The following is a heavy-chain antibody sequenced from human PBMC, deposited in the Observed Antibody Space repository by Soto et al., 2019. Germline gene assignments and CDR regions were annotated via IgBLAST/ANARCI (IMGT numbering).Heavy chain of an antibody. V-gene: IGHV2-5*02. J-gene: IGHJ4*02. CDR3: AHSEILGYCSGGSCYKVFDY. Sequence: QITLKESGPTLVKPTQTLTLTCTFSGFSLSTSGVGVGWIRQPPGKALEWLALIYWDDDKRYSPSLKSRLTITKDTSKNQVVLTMTNMDPVDTATYYCAHSEILGYCSGGSCYKVFDYWGQGTLVTVSS. CDR1: GFSLSTSGVG. CDR2: IYWDDDK. D-gene: IGHD2-15*01.